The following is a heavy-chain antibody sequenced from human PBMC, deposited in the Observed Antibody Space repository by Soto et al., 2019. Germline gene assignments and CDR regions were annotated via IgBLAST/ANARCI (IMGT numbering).Heavy chain of an antibody. CDR3: ARDVPTVTTGGPDY. Sequence: QVQLVQSGVEVEKPGASVKVSCKASGYTFTSYGISWVRQAPGQGLEWMGWINAYNGNTNYAQKFQGRVTMTTDTSTSTAYMELRSLRADDTAVYYCARDVPTVTTGGPDYWGQGTLVTVSS. CDR2: INAYNGNT. D-gene: IGHD4-17*01. CDR1: GYTFTSYG. J-gene: IGHJ4*02. V-gene: IGHV1-18*01.